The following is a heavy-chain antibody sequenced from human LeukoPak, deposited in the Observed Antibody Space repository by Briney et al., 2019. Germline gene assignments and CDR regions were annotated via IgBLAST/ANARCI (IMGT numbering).Heavy chain of an antibody. CDR2: ISYDGSNK. CDR3: AKDRGGYSYGLYDY. D-gene: IGHD5-18*01. V-gene: IGHV3-30*18. CDR1: GFTFSIYG. J-gene: IGHJ4*02. Sequence: GGSLRLSCAASGFTFSIYGMHWARQAPGKGLEWVAVISYDGSNKYYADSVKGRFTISRDNSKNTLYLQMNSLRAEDTAVYYCAKDRGGYSYGLYDYWGQGTLVTVSS.